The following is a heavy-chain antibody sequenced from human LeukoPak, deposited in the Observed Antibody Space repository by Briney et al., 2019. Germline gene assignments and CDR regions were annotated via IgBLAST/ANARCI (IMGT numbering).Heavy chain of an antibody. CDR3: ARSMITFGGVPPFDY. Sequence: PSETLSLTCTVSGGSISSYYWSWIRQPPGKGPEWIGYIYYSGSTNYNPSLKSRVTISVDTSKNQFSLKLSSVTAADTAVYYCARSMITFGGVPPFDYWGQGTLVIVSS. CDR2: IYYSGST. CDR1: GGSISSYY. D-gene: IGHD3-16*01. V-gene: IGHV4-59*01. J-gene: IGHJ4*02.